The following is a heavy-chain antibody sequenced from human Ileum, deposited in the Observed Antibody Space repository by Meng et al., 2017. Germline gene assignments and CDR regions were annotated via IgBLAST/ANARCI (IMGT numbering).Heavy chain of an antibody. CDR2: IYYDGNT. J-gene: IGHJ4*02. CDR1: GDSLTSVNTQ. D-gene: IGHD5-18*01. V-gene: IGHV4-30-4*01. CDR3: AREFYVDTAMVIDS. Sequence: QVQLQESGPGLVKPSRTLALPCTASGDSLTSVNTQWSWIRQSPGKGPEYIGYIYYDGNTYYNPSLKSRLIISIDTSRNEFSLRLNSVTAADTAVYYCAREFYVDTAMVIDSWGQGTLVTVSS.